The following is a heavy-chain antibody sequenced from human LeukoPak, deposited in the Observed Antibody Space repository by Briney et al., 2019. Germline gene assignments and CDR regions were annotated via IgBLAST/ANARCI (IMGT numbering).Heavy chain of an antibody. CDR2: IYTSGTT. Sequence: SETLSLTCTVSGYSISSGYYWGWIRQPAGKGLEWIGRIYTSGTTYYNPSLKSRVTMTVDTSKSQFSLKLSSVTAADTAVYYCARETYQLLSGYYYYYMDVWGKGTTVTVSS. V-gene: IGHV4-38-2*02. J-gene: IGHJ6*03. D-gene: IGHD2-2*01. CDR1: GYSISSGYY. CDR3: ARETYQLLSGYYYYYMDV.